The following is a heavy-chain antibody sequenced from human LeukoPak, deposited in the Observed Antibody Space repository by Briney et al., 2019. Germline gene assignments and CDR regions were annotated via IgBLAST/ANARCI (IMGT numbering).Heavy chain of an antibody. CDR1: GGTFSSYA. CDR2: IIPIFGTA. V-gene: IGHV1-69*13. D-gene: IGHD5/OR15-5a*01. J-gene: IGHJ2*01. Sequence: ASVKVSCKASGGTFSSYAISWVRQAPGQGLEWMGGIIPIFGTANYAQNFQGRVTITADESTSTAYMELSSLRSEDTAVYYCARVRLHHKLDWYFDLWGRGTLVTVSS. CDR3: ARVRLHHKLDWYFDL.